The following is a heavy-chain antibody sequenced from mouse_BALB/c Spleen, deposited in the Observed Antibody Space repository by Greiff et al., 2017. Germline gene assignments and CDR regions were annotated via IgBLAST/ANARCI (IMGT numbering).Heavy chain of an antibody. Sequence: VQLVESGGGLVQPGGSRKLSCAASGFTFSSFGMHWVRQAPEKGLEWLGVIWAGGSTNYNSALMSRLSISKDNSKSQVFLKMNSLQTDDTAMYYWARDNGDYYFDYWGQGTTLTVSS. CDR2: IWAGGST. CDR3: ARDNGDYYFDY. V-gene: IGHV2-9*02. D-gene: IGHD2-13*01. CDR1: GFTFSSFG. J-gene: IGHJ2*01.